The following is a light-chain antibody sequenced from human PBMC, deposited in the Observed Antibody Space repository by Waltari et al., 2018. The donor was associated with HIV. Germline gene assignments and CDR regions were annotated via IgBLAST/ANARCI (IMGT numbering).Light chain of an antibody. V-gene: IGLV2-14*03. CDR1: SSDVGAYNF. CDR3: SSYTSSSTLV. Sequence: QSALTQPASVSGSPGQSITISCTGTSSDVGAYNFVSWYQQHPGKVPKLMIHDVSNRPSGVSNRFSGSKSGNTASLTISGLQAEDEADYYCSSYTSSSTLVFGRGTKLTVL. J-gene: IGLJ2*01. CDR2: DVS.